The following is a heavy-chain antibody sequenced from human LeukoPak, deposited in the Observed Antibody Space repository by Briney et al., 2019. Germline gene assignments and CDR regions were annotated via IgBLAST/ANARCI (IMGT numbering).Heavy chain of an antibody. Sequence: ASVKVSCKASGYTFTSYGISWVRQAPGQGLEWMGWISAYNGNTNYAQKLQGRVTMTEDTSTDTAYMELSSLRSEDTAVYYCATTSALVRGKNWFDPWGQGTLVTVSS. CDR1: GYTFTSYG. V-gene: IGHV1-18*01. J-gene: IGHJ5*02. D-gene: IGHD3-10*01. CDR2: ISAYNGNT. CDR3: ATTSALVRGKNWFDP.